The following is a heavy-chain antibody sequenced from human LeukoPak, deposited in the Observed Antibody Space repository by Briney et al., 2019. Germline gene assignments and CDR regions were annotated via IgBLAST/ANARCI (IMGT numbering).Heavy chain of an antibody. J-gene: IGHJ4*02. CDR1: GFTFDDYG. CDR2: INWNGGST. V-gene: IGHV3-20*04. CDR3: ARSGVGYCTNGVCFVDY. Sequence: PGGSLRLSCAASGFTFDDYGMSWVRQAPGKGLEWVSGINWNGGSTGYADSVKGRFTISRDNAKNSLYLQMNSLRAEDTALYYCARSGVGYCTNGVCFVDYWGQGTLVTVSS. D-gene: IGHD2-8*01.